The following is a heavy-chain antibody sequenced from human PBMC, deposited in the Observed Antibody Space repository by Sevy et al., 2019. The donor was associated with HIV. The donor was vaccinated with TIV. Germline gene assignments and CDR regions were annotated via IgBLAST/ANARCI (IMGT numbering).Heavy chain of an antibody. J-gene: IGHJ3*02. V-gene: IGHV3-21*01. CDR2: ISSSSSYI. Sequence: GGSLRLSCAASGFTFSSYSMNWVRQAPGKGLEWVSSISSSSSYIYYADSVKGRFTISRDNAKNSLYLQMNSLRAEDTAVYYCARDRGYCSGGSCYDEAFDIWGQGTMVTVSS. CDR1: GFTFSSYS. D-gene: IGHD2-15*01. CDR3: ARDRGYCSGGSCYDEAFDI.